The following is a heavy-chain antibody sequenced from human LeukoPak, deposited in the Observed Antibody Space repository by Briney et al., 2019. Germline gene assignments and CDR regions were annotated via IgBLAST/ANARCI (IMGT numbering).Heavy chain of an antibody. D-gene: IGHD6-13*01. CDR2: INPKSGGT. CDR1: GYTFTDYY. V-gene: IGHV1-2*02. J-gene: IGHJ4*02. CDR3: ATWGSVWCDC. Sequence: ASVKVSCKASGYTFTDYYMHWVRQAPGQGLEWMGWINPKSGGTNYAQKYQGRVTMTRDTSITTAYMELSRLRSDDTAVYYCATWGSVWCDCWGQGTLVTVSS.